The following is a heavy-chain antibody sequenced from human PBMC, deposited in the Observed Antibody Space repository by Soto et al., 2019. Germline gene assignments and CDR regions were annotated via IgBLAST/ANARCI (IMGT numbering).Heavy chain of an antibody. CDR2: IYTSGST. CDR3: ARSDNFEYVWGSYHYAFDY. J-gene: IGHJ4*02. D-gene: IGHD3-16*02. Sequence: TSETLSLTCTVSGGSISSYYWSWIRQPAGKGLEWIGRIYTSGSTNYNPSLKSRVTMSVDTSKNQFSLKMNSVTAADTAVYYCARSDNFEYVWGSYHYAFDYWGQGTLVTVSS. V-gene: IGHV4-4*07. CDR1: GGSISSYY.